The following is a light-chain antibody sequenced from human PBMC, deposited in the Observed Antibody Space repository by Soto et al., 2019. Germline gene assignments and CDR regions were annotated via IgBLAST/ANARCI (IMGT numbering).Light chain of an antibody. V-gene: IGKV3-15*01. J-gene: IGKJ5*01. CDR3: QQYVQWPLTT. CDR1: QSVSRN. CDR2: GVS. Sequence: EIVMTQSPATLSVSPGERATLSCRASQSVSRNLLAWYQQKPGQAPRLLIHGVSTRATGIPARFSGSGSGPEFTLTISSLQSEDFASYYCQQYVQWPLTTFGQGTRLEIK.